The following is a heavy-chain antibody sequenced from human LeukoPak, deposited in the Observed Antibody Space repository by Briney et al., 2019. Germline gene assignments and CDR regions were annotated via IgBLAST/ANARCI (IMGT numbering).Heavy chain of an antibody. Sequence: GGSLRLSCAASGFTFSSYSMNWVRQAPGKGLEWVSSISSSSSYIYYADSVKGRFTISRDNAKNSLYLQMNSLRAEDTAVYYCADTGITGTTTLLVYWGQGTLVTVSS. CDR2: ISSSSSYI. D-gene: IGHD1-20*01. CDR1: GFTFSSYS. CDR3: ADTGITGTTTLLVY. J-gene: IGHJ4*02. V-gene: IGHV3-21*01.